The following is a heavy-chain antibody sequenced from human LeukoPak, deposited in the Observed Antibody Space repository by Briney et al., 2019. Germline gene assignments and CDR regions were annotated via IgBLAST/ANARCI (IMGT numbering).Heavy chain of an antibody. V-gene: IGHV1-46*01. Sequence: ASVKVSCKASGYTFTSYYMHWVRQAPGQGLEWMGIINPSGGSTSYAQKFQGRVTMTRDMSTSTVYMELSSLRSEDTAVYYCARAAFENYYYYYYMDVWGKGTTVTVSS. J-gene: IGHJ6*03. CDR1: GYTFTSYY. CDR3: ARAAFENYYYYYYMDV. CDR2: INPSGGST. D-gene: IGHD3-10*01.